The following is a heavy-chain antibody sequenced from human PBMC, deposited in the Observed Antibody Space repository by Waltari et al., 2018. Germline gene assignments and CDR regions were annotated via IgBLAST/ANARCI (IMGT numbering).Heavy chain of an antibody. CDR1: GFSLSTSGVG. CDR2: IYWNDDK. Sequence: QITLKESGPTLVKPTQTLTLTCTFSGFSLSTSGVGVGWIRQPPGKALEWLALIYWNDDKRYSPALKSRLTITKDTSKNQVVLTMTNMDPVDTATYYCAHSQVDDSSGYGHDYWGQGTLVTVSS. J-gene: IGHJ4*02. CDR3: AHSQVDDSSGYGHDY. V-gene: IGHV2-5*01. D-gene: IGHD3-22*01.